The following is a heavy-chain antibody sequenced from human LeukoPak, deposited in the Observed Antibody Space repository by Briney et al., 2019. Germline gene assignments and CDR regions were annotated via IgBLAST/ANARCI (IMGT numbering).Heavy chain of an antibody. Sequence: ASVKVSCKASGFTFTSSAMQWVRQARGQRLEWIGWIVVGSGNTNYAQKFQERVTITRDMSTSTAYMELSSLRSEDTAVCYCAAPHSLARTSMDVWGQGTTVTVSS. V-gene: IGHV1-58*02. CDR3: AAPHSLARTSMDV. CDR1: GFTFTSSA. CDR2: IVVGSGNT. J-gene: IGHJ6*02. D-gene: IGHD6-6*01.